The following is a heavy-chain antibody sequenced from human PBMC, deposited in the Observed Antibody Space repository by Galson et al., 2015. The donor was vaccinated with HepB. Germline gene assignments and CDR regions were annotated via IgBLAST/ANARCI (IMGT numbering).Heavy chain of an antibody. D-gene: IGHD1-1*01. V-gene: IGHV3-21*04. J-gene: IGHJ3*01. CDR2: ISSSSSYI. Sequence: SLRLSCAASGITFNTYSMNWVRQAPGKGLEWVASISSSSSYIYYADSVKGRFTISRDNARNSLYLQMSALRTDDTALYYCARDDTYNYEAFDLWGQGTMVSVSS. CDR1: GITFNTYS. CDR3: ARDDTYNYEAFDL.